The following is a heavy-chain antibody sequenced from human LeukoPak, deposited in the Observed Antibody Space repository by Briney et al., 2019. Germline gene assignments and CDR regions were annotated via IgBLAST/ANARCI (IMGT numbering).Heavy chain of an antibody. CDR2: ISYDGSNK. CDR1: GFTFSSYA. J-gene: IGHJ4*02. V-gene: IGHV3-30-3*01. CDR3: ASTASYYYDSSGYIDY. Sequence: GRSLRLSCAASGFTFSSYAMHWVRQAPGKGLEWVAVISYDGSNKYYADSVKGRFTISRDNPKNTLYLQMNSLRAEDTAVYYCASTASYYYDSSGYIDYWGQGTLVTVSS. D-gene: IGHD3-22*01.